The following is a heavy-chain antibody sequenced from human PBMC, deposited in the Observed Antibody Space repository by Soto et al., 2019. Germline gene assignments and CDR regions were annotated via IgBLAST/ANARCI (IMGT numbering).Heavy chain of an antibody. CDR1: GFTFSSYG. Sequence: GGSLRLSCAASGFTFSSYGMHWVRQAPGKGLEWVAVISYDGSNKYYADSVKGRFTISRDNSKNTLYLQMNSLRAEDTAVYYCAKDPAYYYGSDQLYYYYYGMDVWGQGTTVTVSS. CDR3: AKDPAYYYGSDQLYYYYYGMDV. D-gene: IGHD3-10*01. CDR2: ISYDGSNK. J-gene: IGHJ6*02. V-gene: IGHV3-30*18.